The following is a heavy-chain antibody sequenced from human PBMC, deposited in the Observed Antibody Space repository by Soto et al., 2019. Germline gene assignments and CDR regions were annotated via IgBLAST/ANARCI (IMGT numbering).Heavy chain of an antibody. Sequence: PSETLCLTCTVSGGFIISYYWSWIRQPPGKGLEWIGYIYYSGSTNYNPSPKSRVTISVDTSKNQFSLKLNSMTAADTAVYYCARHNYGSGSTYIDYWGQGTLVSVSS. CDR1: GGFIISYY. CDR3: ARHNYGSGSTYIDY. J-gene: IGHJ4*02. V-gene: IGHV4-59*08. CDR2: IYYSGST. D-gene: IGHD3-10*01.